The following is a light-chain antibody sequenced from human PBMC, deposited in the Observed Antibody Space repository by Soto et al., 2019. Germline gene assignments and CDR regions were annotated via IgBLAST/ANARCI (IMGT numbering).Light chain of an antibody. V-gene: IGKV3-11*01. CDR3: QQLSNWLT. CDR1: QRVCSSS. J-gene: IGKJ4*01. CDR2: DAS. Sequence: ETVSTQSPGTLSLPPGEGATICCRACQRVCSSSLAWYQQKPGQAPRLLIYDASNRATGIPARLSGSGSGTDFTLTISSLEPEDFAVYYCQQLSNWLTFGGGTKVDIK.